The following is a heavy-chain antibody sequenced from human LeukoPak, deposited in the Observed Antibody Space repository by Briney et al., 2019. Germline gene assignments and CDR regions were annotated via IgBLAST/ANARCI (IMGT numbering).Heavy chain of an antibody. Sequence: PGGSLRLSCAASGFTFSSYAMSWVRQAPGKGLEWVSNIRGSGSSTYYADSVKGRFTISRDNSKNTLYLQMTSLRAEDTAIYYCARGSYTIFGVVTKYYFDYWGQGTLVTVSS. J-gene: IGHJ4*02. V-gene: IGHV3-23*01. CDR1: GFTFSSYA. D-gene: IGHD3-3*01. CDR2: IRGSGSST. CDR3: ARGSYTIFGVVTKYYFDY.